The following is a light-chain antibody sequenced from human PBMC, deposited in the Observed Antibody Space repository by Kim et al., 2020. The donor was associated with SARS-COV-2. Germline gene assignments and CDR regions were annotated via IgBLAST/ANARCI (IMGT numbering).Light chain of an antibody. J-gene: IGKJ4*01. V-gene: IGKV1-5*03. CDR3: QQYNSYSPLT. CDR1: QSISSW. Sequence: DIQMTQSPSTLSASVGDRVTITCRASQSISSWLAWYQQKPGKAPKLLIYKASSLESGVPSRLSGSGSGTEFTLTISSLQPDDFATYYCQQYNSYSPLTFGGGTKLEI. CDR2: KAS.